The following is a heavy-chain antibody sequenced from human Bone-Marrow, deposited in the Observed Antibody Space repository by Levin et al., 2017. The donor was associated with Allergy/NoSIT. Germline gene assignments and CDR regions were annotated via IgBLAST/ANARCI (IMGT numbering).Heavy chain of an antibody. CDR3: ARGKYTSYSFGVFDS. V-gene: IGHV3-23*01. Sequence: QPGGSLRLSCAASGFTFSTYAMSWVRQAPGKGLEWVSTIRGTDGSGDTTYYVDSVEGRFTISRDNSKDTLYLQMNSLRAEDMAAYYCARGKYTSYSFGVFDSWGQGTLVTVSS. J-gene: IGHJ4*02. CDR2: IRGTDGSGDTT. CDR1: GFTFSTYA. D-gene: IGHD3-10*01.